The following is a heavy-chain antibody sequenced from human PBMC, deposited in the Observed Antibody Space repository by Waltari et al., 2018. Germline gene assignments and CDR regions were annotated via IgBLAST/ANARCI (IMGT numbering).Heavy chain of an antibody. CDR1: GGSISRSGYY. D-gene: IGHD6-19*01. Sequence: QLQLQESGPGLVKPSETLSLTCTVSGGSISRSGYYWGWIRQPPGKGLEWVGSIYYSWSTYYNPSLKSRVTISVDTSKNQFSLKLSSVTAADTAVYYCARRGSSGWKAFDIWGQGTMVTVSS. V-gene: IGHV4-39*01. CDR2: IYYSWST. CDR3: ARRGSSGWKAFDI. J-gene: IGHJ3*02.